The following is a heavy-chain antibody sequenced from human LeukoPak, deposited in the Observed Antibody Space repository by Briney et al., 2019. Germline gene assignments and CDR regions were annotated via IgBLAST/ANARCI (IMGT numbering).Heavy chain of an antibody. J-gene: IGHJ4*02. CDR1: GYTFTGYY. D-gene: IGHD1-7*01. Sequence: ASVKVSCKASGYTFTGYYMHWVRQAPGQGLEWMGWINPNSGGTNYAQKFQGRVTMTRDTSISTAYMELSRLRSDDTAVYYCARALIWYNWHYLAYWGQGTLVTVSS. CDR2: INPNSGGT. V-gene: IGHV1-2*02. CDR3: ARALIWYNWHYLAY.